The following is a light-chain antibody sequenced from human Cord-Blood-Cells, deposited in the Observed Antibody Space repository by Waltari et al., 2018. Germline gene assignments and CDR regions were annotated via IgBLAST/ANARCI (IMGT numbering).Light chain of an antibody. CDR2: RNN. Sequence: QSVLTPPPSASGTPGQRVTISCSGSSSNLGSNYVYWYQQLPGTAPKLRIYRNNQRPSGVPDRFSGSKSGTSASLAISGLRSEDEADYYCAAWDDSLSGRVVFGGGTKLTVL. J-gene: IGLJ2*01. V-gene: IGLV1-47*01. CDR3: AAWDDSLSGRVV. CDR1: SSNLGSNY.